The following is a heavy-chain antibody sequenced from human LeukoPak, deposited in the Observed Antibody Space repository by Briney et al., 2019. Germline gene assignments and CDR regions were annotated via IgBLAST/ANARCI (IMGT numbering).Heavy chain of an antibody. J-gene: IGHJ4*02. CDR2: ITDHYGNT. V-gene: IGHV1-18*01. Sequence: ASVTVSCKASGYTYTSYGISWVRQAPGQGLEWMGWITDHYGNTDYAQKFQDRVTMTTDTSTSTAYMELRSLRSDDTAVYYCARDRSSSDYWGQGTLVTVSS. D-gene: IGHD6-19*01. CDR3: ARDRSSSDY. CDR1: GYTYTSYG.